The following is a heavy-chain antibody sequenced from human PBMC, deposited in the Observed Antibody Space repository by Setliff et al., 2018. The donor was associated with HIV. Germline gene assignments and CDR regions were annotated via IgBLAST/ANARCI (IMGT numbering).Heavy chain of an antibody. CDR1: GYTFINYG. CDR3: ARDGYYYDGSAYSTFDY. V-gene: IGHV1-18*01. Sequence: ASVKVSCKAAGYTFINYGISWVRQAPGQGLEWMGWISAYNGNTNYAQQLQGRVTMTTDTSTSTAYMELRSLRSDDTAVYYCARDGYYYDGSAYSTFDYWGQGTLVTVSS. D-gene: IGHD3-22*01. CDR2: ISAYNGNT. J-gene: IGHJ4*02.